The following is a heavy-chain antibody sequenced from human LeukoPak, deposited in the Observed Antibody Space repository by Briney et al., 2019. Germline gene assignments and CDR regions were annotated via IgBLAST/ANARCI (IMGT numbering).Heavy chain of an antibody. V-gene: IGHV1-69*04. D-gene: IGHD3-16*02. CDR1: GGTFSSYA. CDR2: IIPILGIA. Sequence: ASVKVSCKASGGTFSSYAISWVRQGPGQGLEWMGRIIPILGIANYAQKFQGRVTITADKSTSTAYMELSSLRSEDTAVYYCARENRSWFDPWGQGTLVTVSS. CDR3: ARENRSWFDP. J-gene: IGHJ5*02.